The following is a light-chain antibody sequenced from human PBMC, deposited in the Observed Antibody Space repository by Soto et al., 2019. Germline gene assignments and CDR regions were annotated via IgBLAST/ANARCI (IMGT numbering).Light chain of an antibody. CDR2: DAS. Sequence: DIQMTQSPSTLSASVGDRVTITCRASQSISDSLAWYQQKPGKAPKLLIYDASSLESGVPSRFSGSKSGTEFTLTISSLQPDDFATYYCQQYNNYPWTFGQGTKVEIK. CDR1: QSISDS. V-gene: IGKV1-5*01. J-gene: IGKJ1*01. CDR3: QQYNNYPWT.